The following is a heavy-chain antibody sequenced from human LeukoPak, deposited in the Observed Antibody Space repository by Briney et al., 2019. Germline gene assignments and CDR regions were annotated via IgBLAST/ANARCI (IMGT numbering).Heavy chain of an antibody. Sequence: GGSLRLSCAASGFTFSSYGMHWVRQAPGKGLEWVAVISYDGSNKYYADSVKGRFTISRDNSKNTLYLQMNSLRAEDTALYYCAKISLSGYYFDYWGQGTLVTVSS. V-gene: IGHV3-30*18. CDR1: GFTFSSYG. CDR2: ISYDGSNK. J-gene: IGHJ4*02. CDR3: AKISLSGYYFDY. D-gene: IGHD6-25*01.